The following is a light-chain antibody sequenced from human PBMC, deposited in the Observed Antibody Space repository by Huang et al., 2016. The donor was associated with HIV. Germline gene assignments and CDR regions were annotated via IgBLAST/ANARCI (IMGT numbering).Light chain of an antibody. J-gene: IGKJ3*01. CDR1: QSISRQ. CDR3: QQYNNWPFT. V-gene: IGKV3-15*01. Sequence: ERVMTQSPVTLSVSPGERATFSCRASQSISRQLAWYQQKPGQAPRLLIYGASTRATVTPARFSGSGSVKEFTLTISILQSEDFAVYYCQQYNNWPFTFGPGTRVDIK. CDR2: GAS.